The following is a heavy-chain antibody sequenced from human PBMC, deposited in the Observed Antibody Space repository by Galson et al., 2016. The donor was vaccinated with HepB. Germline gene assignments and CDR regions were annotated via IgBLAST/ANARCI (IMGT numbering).Heavy chain of an antibody. CDR3: ARGNTDGWYHDY. Sequence: SVKVSCKASGYTFTSYTMHWVRQAPGQRLEWMGWINAGNGNTKYSQNFQGRVTFTRDTSASTVYMELSALRPEDTATYFCARGNTDGWYHDYWGQGTLVIVSS. CDR2: INAGNGNT. CDR1: GYTFTSYT. D-gene: IGHD6-19*01. J-gene: IGHJ4*02. V-gene: IGHV1-3*01.